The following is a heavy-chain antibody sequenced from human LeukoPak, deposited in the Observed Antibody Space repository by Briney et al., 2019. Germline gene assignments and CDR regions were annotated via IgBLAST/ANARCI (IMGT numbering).Heavy chain of an antibody. J-gene: IGHJ4*02. Sequence: GASVKVSCKASGYTFISYSMNWVRQAPGQGLEWMGWINTNTGNPTYAQGFTGRFVFSLDTSVSTAYLQISSLKAEDTAVYYCARLESRGSYYLHFDYWGQGTLVTVSS. CDR3: ARLESRGSYYLHFDY. CDR1: GYTFISYS. V-gene: IGHV7-4-1*02. CDR2: INTNTGNP. D-gene: IGHD1-26*01.